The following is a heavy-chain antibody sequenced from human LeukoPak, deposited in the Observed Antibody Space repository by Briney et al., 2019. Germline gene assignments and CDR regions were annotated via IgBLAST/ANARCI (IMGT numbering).Heavy chain of an antibody. Sequence: LPGGSLRLSCAASGFTLTSYGMSWVRQAPGKGLEWVSAISGSGDSTYYADSVKGRFTISRDISKNTLYLQMDSLRPEDTAVYYCAKGMNYYGSAYGMDVWGQGTTVTVSS. D-gene: IGHD3-10*01. J-gene: IGHJ6*02. CDR1: GFTLTSYG. CDR2: ISGSGDST. CDR3: AKGMNYYGSAYGMDV. V-gene: IGHV3-23*01.